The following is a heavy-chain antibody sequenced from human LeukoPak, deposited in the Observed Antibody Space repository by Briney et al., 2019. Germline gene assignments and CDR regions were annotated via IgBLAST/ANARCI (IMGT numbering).Heavy chain of an antibody. CDR1: GFTFSSYA. CDR3: ARGGGNHYYGMDV. CDR2: ISYDGSNK. Sequence: PGRSLRVSCAASGFTFSSYAMHWVRQAPGKGLEWVAVISYDGSNKYHADSVKGRFTISRDNSKNTLYLQMNSLRAEDTAVYYCARGGGNHYYGMDVWGQGTTVTVSS. D-gene: IGHD2-15*01. J-gene: IGHJ6*02. V-gene: IGHV3-30-3*01.